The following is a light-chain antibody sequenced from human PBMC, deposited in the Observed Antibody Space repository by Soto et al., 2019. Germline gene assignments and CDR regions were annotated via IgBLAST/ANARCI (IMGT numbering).Light chain of an antibody. CDR1: SSDVGGYNY. J-gene: IGLJ1*01. V-gene: IGLV2-14*01. CDR2: DVT. CDR3: SSYTRSSSPDV. Sequence: QSALTQPASVSGSPGQSITISCTGTSSDVGGYNYVSWYQQHPVKAPKLMIYDVTNRPSGVSDRFSGSKSGNTASLTISGLQGEDEADYCCSSYTRSSSPDVFGAGTELTGL.